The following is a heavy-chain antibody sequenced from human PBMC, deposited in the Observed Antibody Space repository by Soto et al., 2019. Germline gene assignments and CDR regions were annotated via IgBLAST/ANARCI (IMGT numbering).Heavy chain of an antibody. CDR1: GFTFSSYS. Sequence: GGSLRLSCAASGFTFSSYSMNWVRQAPGKGLEWVSYISSSSSTIYYADSVKGRFTISRDNAKNSLYLQMNSLRAEDTAMYYCARTGQQRAFDIWGQGTMVTVSS. J-gene: IGHJ3*02. CDR2: ISSSSSTI. CDR3: ARTGQQRAFDI. V-gene: IGHV3-48*04. D-gene: IGHD6-13*01.